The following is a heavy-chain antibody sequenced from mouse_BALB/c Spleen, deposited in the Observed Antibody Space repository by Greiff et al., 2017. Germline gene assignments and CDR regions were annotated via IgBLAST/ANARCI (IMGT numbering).Heavy chain of an antibody. CDR2: ISSGSSTI. J-gene: IGHJ2*01. D-gene: IGHD3-2*01. CDR3: ARDSSGYPYFDY. CDR1: GFTFSSFG. V-gene: IGHV5-17*02. Sequence: EVHLVESGGGLVQPGGSRKLSCAASGFTFSSFGMHWVRQAPEKGLEWVAYISSGSSTIYYADTVKGRFTISRDNPKNTLFLQMTSLRSEDTAMYYCARDSSGYPYFDYWGQGTTLTVSS.